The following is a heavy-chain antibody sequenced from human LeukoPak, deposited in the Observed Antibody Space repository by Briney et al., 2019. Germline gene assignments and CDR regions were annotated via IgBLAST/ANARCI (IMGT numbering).Heavy chain of an antibody. CDR3: ARDRYSAYDSGADY. V-gene: IGHV3-64D*09. Sequence: GGSLRLSCSASGFTFSSCAMHWVRQAPGKGLEYVSAISGSGSSTYYADSVKGRFTISRDNSKNTLFLQMSSLRPEDTAVYYCARDRYSAYDSGADYWGQGTLVTVSS. CDR1: GFTFSSCA. CDR2: ISGSGSST. D-gene: IGHD5-12*01. J-gene: IGHJ4*02.